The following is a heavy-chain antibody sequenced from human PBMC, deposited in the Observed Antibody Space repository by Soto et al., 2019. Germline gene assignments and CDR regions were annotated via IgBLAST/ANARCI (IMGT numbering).Heavy chain of an antibody. Sequence: GGSLRLSCAASGFTFDDYAMHWVRQAPGKGLEWVSGISWNSGSIGYADSVKGRFTISRDNAKNSLYLQMNSLRAEDTALYYCAKDKVRHIVVVTAAFDIWGQGTMVTVAS. CDR1: GFTFDDYA. J-gene: IGHJ3*02. V-gene: IGHV3-9*01. CDR3: AKDKVRHIVVVTAAFDI. CDR2: ISWNSGSI. D-gene: IGHD2-21*02.